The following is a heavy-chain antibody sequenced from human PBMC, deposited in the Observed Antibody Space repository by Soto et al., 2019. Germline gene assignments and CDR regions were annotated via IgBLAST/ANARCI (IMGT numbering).Heavy chain of an antibody. J-gene: IGHJ4*02. Sequence: EVEMLASGGGVVQPGESLRLSCVAPDFSFTSYAMTWVRLTPGKGLQWVAALSHAGGNTYYRDSVRGRFTISRDNSKNTLYLQMNSLKGEDTAVYYCAKQAGTWVDSAIDFLGQGTQVTVSS. V-gene: IGHV3-23*01. D-gene: IGHD3-9*01. CDR1: DFSFTSYA. CDR2: LSHAGGNT. CDR3: AKQAGTWVDSAIDF.